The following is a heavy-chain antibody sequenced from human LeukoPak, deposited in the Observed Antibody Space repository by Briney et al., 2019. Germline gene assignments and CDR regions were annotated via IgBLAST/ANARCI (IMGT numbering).Heavy chain of an antibody. CDR1: GGSISSYY. Sequence: SETLSLTCTVSGGSISSYYWNWIRQSPTKGLEWIGYISYSGSTNYNPSLKSRVTISLDTSKNQFSLKVRSVTAAGTAVYYCARGFDSKSTYFDYWGQGTLVTVSS. V-gene: IGHV4-59*01. D-gene: IGHD5-12*01. J-gene: IGHJ4*02. CDR2: ISYSGST. CDR3: ARGFDSKSTYFDY.